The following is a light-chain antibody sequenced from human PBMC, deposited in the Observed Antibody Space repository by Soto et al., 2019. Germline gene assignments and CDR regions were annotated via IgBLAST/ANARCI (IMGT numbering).Light chain of an antibody. CDR2: AAS. Sequence: DIQMTQFPSSLSASVGDRVTMTCRASQSISSYLNWYQQKPGKAPKLLIYAASSLQSGVPSRFSGSGSGTDFTLTISSLQPEDLATSYCQQTYSSRTLGQGTKVDIK. V-gene: IGKV1-39*01. CDR3: QQTYSSRT. J-gene: IGKJ1*01. CDR1: QSISSY.